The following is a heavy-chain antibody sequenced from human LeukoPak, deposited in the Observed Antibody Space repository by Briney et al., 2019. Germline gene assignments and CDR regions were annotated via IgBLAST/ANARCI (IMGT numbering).Heavy chain of an antibody. Sequence: GESLKISCKGSGYSFTSYWIGWVRQMPGKGLEWMGIIYPGDSDTRYSPSFQGQVTIPADKSISTAYLQWSSLKASDTAMYYCARAPAYVVVAASYYYGMDVWGQGTTVTVSS. CDR3: ARAPAYVVVAASYYYGMDV. CDR1: GYSFTSYW. D-gene: IGHD2-15*01. J-gene: IGHJ6*02. CDR2: IYPGDSDT. V-gene: IGHV5-51*01.